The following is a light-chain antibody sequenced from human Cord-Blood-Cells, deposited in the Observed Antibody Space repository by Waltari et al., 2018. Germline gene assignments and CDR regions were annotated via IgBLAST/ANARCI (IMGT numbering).Light chain of an antibody. Sequence: QSALTQPASAAASPGQSITISCTGTTSAVGSYNLFSWYQQHPGKAPKLMIYEVSKRPSGVSNRFSGSKSGNTASLTISGLQAEDEADYYCCSYAGSSTVVFGGGTKLTVL. CDR2: EVS. CDR1: TSAVGSYNL. V-gene: IGLV2-23*02. CDR3: CSYAGSSTVV. J-gene: IGLJ2*01.